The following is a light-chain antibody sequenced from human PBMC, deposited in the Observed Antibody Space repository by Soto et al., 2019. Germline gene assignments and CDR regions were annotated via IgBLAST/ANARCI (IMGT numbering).Light chain of an antibody. CDR3: QQYDELIT. CDR1: QDIRKN. Sequence: DIQMTQSPSSLSASVGDRVTITCQASQDIRKNLNWYQQKPGKAPKLLIYGASNLETGVPSRFSGSRSGTDFTFTIISLQPEDISTDDCQQYDELITFGGGTKVEIK. V-gene: IGKV1-33*01. J-gene: IGKJ4*01. CDR2: GAS.